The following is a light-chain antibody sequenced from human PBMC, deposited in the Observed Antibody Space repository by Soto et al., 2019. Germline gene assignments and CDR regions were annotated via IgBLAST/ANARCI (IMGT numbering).Light chain of an antibody. J-gene: IGKJ1*01. CDR3: QQYDSSPRT. CDR2: GAS. CDR1: QSGNSDY. V-gene: IGKV3-20*01. Sequence: EIVLTQSPGTLSLSPGERATLSCRASQSGNSDYLAWYQHKPGQGPRVLMYGASSRATGIPDTFSGSGSGTDFTLTISRLEPEDFAVYYCQQYDSSPRTFGQGTKVEIK.